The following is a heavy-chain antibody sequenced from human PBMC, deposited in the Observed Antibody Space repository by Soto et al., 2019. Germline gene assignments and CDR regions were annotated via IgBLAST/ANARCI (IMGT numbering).Heavy chain of an antibody. CDR3: ARHITMDPLLLY. CDR1: GFTVSSNY. D-gene: IGHD3-10*01. V-gene: IGHV3-53*01. J-gene: IGHJ4*02. CDR2: IYSGGST. Sequence: EVQLVESGGGVIQPGGSLRLSFAASGFTVSSNYMSWVRQAPGKGLEWVSVIYSGGSTYYADSVKGRFTISRDNSKNTLYLQMNSLRAEDTAVYYCARHITMDPLLLYWGQGTLVTVSS.